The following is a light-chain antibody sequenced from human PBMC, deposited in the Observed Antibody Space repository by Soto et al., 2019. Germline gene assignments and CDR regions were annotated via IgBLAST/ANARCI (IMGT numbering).Light chain of an antibody. CDR2: VAS. CDR1: QSVSSY. CDR3: QQRSNWPLT. Sequence: EIVLTQSPATLSLSPGERATLSCRASQSVSSYLAWYPQKPGHAPRLLIYVASNRPAGIPARFSGSGSGTDFTLTLSSLEPEDLADYYCQQRSNWPLTFGGGTKVEIK. V-gene: IGKV3-11*01. J-gene: IGKJ4*01.